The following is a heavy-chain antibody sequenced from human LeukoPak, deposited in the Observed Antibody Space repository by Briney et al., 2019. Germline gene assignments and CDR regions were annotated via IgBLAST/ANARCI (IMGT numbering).Heavy chain of an antibody. CDR2: IYYSGST. CDR1: GGSISSGDYY. V-gene: IGHV4-61*08. Sequence: SQTLSLTCTVSGGSISSGDYYWSWIRQPPGKGLEWIGYIYYSGSTNYNPSLKSRVTISVDTSKNQFSLKLSSVTAADTAVYYCARTYSRSSQFDYWGQGTLVTVSS. J-gene: IGHJ4*02. D-gene: IGHD6-6*01. CDR3: ARTYSRSSQFDY.